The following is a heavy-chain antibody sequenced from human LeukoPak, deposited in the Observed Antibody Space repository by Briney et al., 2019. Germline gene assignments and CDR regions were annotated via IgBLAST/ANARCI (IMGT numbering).Heavy chain of an antibody. D-gene: IGHD3-3*01. J-gene: IGHJ5*02. V-gene: IGHV3-33*01. Sequence: PGGSLRLSCAASGFTFSNNGMHWVRQAPGKGLEGVAVVFDDGSREDFADSVKGRFTISRDNSKNTVLLQMNSLRAEDTAVYYCARDFKSGYVDPWGQGTLVTVSS. CDR3: ARDFKSGYVDP. CDR1: GFTFSNNG. CDR2: VFDDGSRE.